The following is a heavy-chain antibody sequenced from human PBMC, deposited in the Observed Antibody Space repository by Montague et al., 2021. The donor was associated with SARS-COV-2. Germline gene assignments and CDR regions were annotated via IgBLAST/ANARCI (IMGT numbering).Heavy chain of an antibody. D-gene: IGHD2/OR15-2a*01. J-gene: IGHJ3*02. CDR3: AKGGFYRFDAFDT. Sequence: FLSLSCSASGFTFSSYWMHWVRQAPGKGLVWVSYINSDGSITHYADSVKGRFTISRDNAKSTLYLQMNNLRAEDTAVYYCAKGGFYRFDAFDTWGQGTIVTVSS. CDR2: INSDGSIT. V-gene: IGHV3-74*01. CDR1: GFTFSSYW.